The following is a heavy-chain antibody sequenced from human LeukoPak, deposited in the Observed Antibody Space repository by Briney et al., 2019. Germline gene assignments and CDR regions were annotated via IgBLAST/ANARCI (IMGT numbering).Heavy chain of an antibody. CDR3: ARVGYNWNHFDY. Sequence: SETLSLTCTVSGGPISSYYWSWIRQPAGKGLEWIGRFHTSGNTDYNPSLMSRVTMSVDTSKSQFSLKLNSVTAADTAVYYCARVGYNWNHFDYWGQGTLVTVSS. V-gene: IGHV4-4*07. D-gene: IGHD1-20*01. CDR2: FHTSGNT. CDR1: GGPISSYY. J-gene: IGHJ4*02.